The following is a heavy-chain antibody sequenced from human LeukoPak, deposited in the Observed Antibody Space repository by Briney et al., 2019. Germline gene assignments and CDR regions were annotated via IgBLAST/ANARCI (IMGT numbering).Heavy chain of an antibody. V-gene: IGHV3-66*01. CDR1: GFTVSNNY. D-gene: IGHD2-8*01. CDR3: ARGGATRYCTNGVCNYFDY. CDR2: IFSGGST. Sequence: GGSLRLSCAASGFTVSNNYMSWVRQAPGKGLEWVSVIFSGGSTNYADSVKGRLTISRDNSKNTLYLQMNSLRGEDTAVYYCARGGATRYCTNGVCNYFDYWGQGTLVTVSS. J-gene: IGHJ4*02.